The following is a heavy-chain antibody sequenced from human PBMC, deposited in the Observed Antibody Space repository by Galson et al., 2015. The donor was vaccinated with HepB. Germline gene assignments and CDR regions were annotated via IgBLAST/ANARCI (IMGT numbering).Heavy chain of an antibody. CDR3: AKDRPRYCTSISCYPSLDY. CDR1: GFNFDDYV. J-gene: IGHJ4*02. V-gene: IGHV3-9*01. Sequence: SLRLSCAASGFNFDDYVMHWVRQAPGKGLEWVSGISWNSGNIDYADSVKGRFTISRDNAKNSLYLQMNSLRPEDTALYYCAKDRPRYCTSISCYPSLDYWGQGTLVTVSS. D-gene: IGHD2-2*01. CDR2: ISWNSGNI.